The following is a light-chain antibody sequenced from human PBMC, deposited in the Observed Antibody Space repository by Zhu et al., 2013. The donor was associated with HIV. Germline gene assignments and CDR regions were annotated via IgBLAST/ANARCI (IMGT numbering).Light chain of an antibody. CDR3: QQYNNWPCS. CDR2: GAS. Sequence: EIVMTQSPATLSVSPGERATLSCRASQSVNSNLAWYQQKPGQAPRLLIYGASTRATGIPARFSGSGSGTEFTLTISSLQSEDFAIYYCQQYNNWPCSFGRGPSWRSN. CDR1: QSVNSN. J-gene: IGKJ2*04. V-gene: IGKV3-15*01.